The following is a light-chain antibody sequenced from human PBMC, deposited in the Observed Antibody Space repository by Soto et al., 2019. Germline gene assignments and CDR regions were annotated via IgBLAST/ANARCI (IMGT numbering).Light chain of an antibody. CDR1: QSISNS. V-gene: IGKV3-15*01. CDR2: GAS. CDR3: QQYNNWPPRT. Sequence: EIVMTQSPASLSVSPGETATLSSRASQSISNSLAWYQQKPGQAPSLLIYGASTRATGIPARFSGSGSGTEFTLTISSLQSEDSALYYCQQYNNWPPRTFGQGTKLEIK. J-gene: IGKJ2*01.